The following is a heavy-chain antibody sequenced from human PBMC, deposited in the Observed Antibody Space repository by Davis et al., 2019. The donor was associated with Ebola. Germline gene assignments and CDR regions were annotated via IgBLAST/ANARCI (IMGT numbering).Heavy chain of an antibody. J-gene: IGHJ4*02. CDR1: GFSFSDHG. CDR2: VRYDGSNP. D-gene: IGHD2-2*01. Sequence: GESLKISCAASGFSFSDHGMHWVRQAPGKGLEWVAFVRYDGSNPYYAESVKGRFTITRDNSKNMLYMQMNSLRPDDTALYYCAKDRTRFVVVPAGSYFDYWGQGTLVRVSS. CDR3: AKDRTRFVVVPAGSYFDY. V-gene: IGHV3-30*02.